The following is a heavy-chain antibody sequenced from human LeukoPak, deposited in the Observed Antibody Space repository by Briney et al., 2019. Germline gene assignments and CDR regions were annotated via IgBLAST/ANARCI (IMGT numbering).Heavy chain of an antibody. D-gene: IGHD2-8*01. V-gene: IGHV1-69*13. J-gene: IGHJ6*02. CDR2: IIPICGTA. CDR3: AAHCTNGVCYEYYYYGMDV. CDR1: GGTFSSYA. Sequence: SVKVSCKASGGTFSSYAISWVRQAPGQGLEWMGGIIPICGTANYAQKFQGRVTITADESTSTAYMELSSLRSEDTAVYYCAAHCTNGVCYEYYYYGMDVWGQGTTVTVSS.